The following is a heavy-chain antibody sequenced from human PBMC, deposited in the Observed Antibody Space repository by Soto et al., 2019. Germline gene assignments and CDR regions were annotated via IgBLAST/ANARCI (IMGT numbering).Heavy chain of an antibody. CDR1: GFTFTSYA. CDR3: AKSAARITIFGVVTDYYYGMDV. D-gene: IGHD3-3*01. Sequence: GGSLRLSCAASGFTFTSYAMSWVRQAPGKGLEWVSAISGSGGSSYYADSVKGRFTISRDNSKSTLYLQMNSLRAEDTAVYYCAKSAARITIFGVVTDYYYGMDVWGQGTTVTVSS. CDR2: ISGSGGSS. J-gene: IGHJ6*02. V-gene: IGHV3-23*01.